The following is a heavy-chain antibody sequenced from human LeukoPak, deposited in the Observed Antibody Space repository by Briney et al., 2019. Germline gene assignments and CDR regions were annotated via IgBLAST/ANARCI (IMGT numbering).Heavy chain of an antibody. J-gene: IGHJ3*01. Sequence: GASVKVACKASGGTFSNYAISWVRQAPGQGLEWMGGIIPIFGTANYAQKLQGRVTITTDESTSTAYMELSSLRSEDTAVYYCAHLAGDYSGSYPPDAFDVWGQGTMVTVSS. D-gene: IGHD1-26*01. V-gene: IGHV1-69*05. CDR1: GGTFSNYA. CDR2: IIPIFGTA. CDR3: AHLAGDYSGSYPPDAFDV.